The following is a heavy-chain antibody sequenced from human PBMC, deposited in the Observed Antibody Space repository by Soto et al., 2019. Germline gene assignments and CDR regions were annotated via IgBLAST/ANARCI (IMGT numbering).Heavy chain of an antibody. J-gene: IGHJ4*02. Sequence: PGVSLRLSCAASGFTFDDYAMHWVRQAPGKGLEWVSGISWNSGSIGYADSVKGRFTISRDNAKNSLYLQMNSLRAEDTALYYCAKGNYGHYDSSGYLDYWGQGT. V-gene: IGHV3-9*01. CDR1: GFTFDDYA. CDR2: ISWNSGSI. CDR3: AKGNYGHYDSSGYLDY. D-gene: IGHD3-22*01.